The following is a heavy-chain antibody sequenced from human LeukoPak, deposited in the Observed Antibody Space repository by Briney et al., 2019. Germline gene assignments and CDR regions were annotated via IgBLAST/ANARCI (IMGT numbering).Heavy chain of an antibody. CDR1: GGSISSYY. J-gene: IGHJ4*02. Sequence: SETLSLTCTVSGGSISSYYWSWIRQPAGKGLEWSGRIYTSGSTAYNPSLKSRVTMSVDTSKNQFSLKLSSVTAADTAVYYCARVDLRAAYFDYWGQGTLVTVSS. CDR2: IYTSGST. V-gene: IGHV4-4*07. D-gene: IGHD2-15*01. CDR3: ARVDLRAAYFDY.